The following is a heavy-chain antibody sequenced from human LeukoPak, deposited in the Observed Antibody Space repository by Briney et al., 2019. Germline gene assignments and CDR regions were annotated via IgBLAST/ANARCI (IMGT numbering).Heavy chain of an antibody. J-gene: IGHJ3*02. CDR3: ARPLTTVAYGDDAFDI. CDR1: GFTFSSYS. V-gene: IGHV3-21*01. CDR2: ISSSSSYI. Sequence: GGSLRLSCAASGFTFSSYSMNWVRQAPGKGLEWVSSISSSSSYIYYADSVKGRFTISRDNAKNSLYLQMNSLRTEDTAVYYCARPLTTVAYGDDAFDIWGQGTMVTVSS. D-gene: IGHD4-23*01.